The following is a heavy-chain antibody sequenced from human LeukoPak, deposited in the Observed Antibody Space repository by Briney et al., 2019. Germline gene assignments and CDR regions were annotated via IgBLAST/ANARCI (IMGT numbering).Heavy chain of an antibody. CDR2: IYPNNGAT. Sequence: ASVKVSCKASGYTFICTGQYLYWLRQAPGQGLECMGWIYPNNGATAYAQQFQGRVAMTRDTSINTAYMELSRLRPDDTAVYYCARDGPAQMVDFDYWGQGALVTVSS. D-gene: IGHD3-10*01. CDR1: GYTFICTGQY. J-gene: IGHJ4*02. CDR3: ARDGPAQMVDFDY. V-gene: IGHV1-2*02.